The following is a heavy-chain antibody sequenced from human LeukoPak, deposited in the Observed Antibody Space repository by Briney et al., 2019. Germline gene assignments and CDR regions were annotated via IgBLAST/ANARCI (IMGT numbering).Heavy chain of an antibody. CDR2: IWYDGSKK. V-gene: IGHV3-33*01. Sequence: GGSLRLSCAASGFTFSSHGMHWVRQAPGKGLEWVAVIWYDGSKKDYADSVKGRFTISRDNSKNTLYLQMNSLRAEDTAVYYCAREMNYGDYFDYWGQGTLVTVSS. CDR1: GFTFSSHG. CDR3: AREMNYGDYFDY. J-gene: IGHJ4*02. D-gene: IGHD4-17*01.